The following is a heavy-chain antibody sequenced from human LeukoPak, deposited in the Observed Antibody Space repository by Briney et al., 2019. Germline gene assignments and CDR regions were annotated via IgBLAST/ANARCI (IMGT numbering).Heavy chain of an antibody. CDR3: ARARRDGYNWANWYFDL. V-gene: IGHV3-48*03. D-gene: IGHD5-24*01. J-gene: IGHJ2*01. CDR1: GFTFSSYE. CDR2: ISSSGSTI. Sequence: GGSLRLSCAASGFTFSSYEMNWVRQAPGKGLEWVSYISSSGSTIYYADSVKGRFTISRDNAKNSLYPQMNSLRAEDTAVYYCARARRDGYNWANWYFDLWGRGTLVTVSS.